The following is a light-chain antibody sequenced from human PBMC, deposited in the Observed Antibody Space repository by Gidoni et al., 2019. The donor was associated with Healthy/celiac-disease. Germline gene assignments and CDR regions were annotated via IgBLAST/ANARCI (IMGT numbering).Light chain of an antibody. J-gene: IGKJ1*01. Sequence: DLQMPQSPSTLSASVGDRVTITCRTSQRISSWLAWYQQKTGKAPKLLIYKASSLESGGPSRFSGSGSWTEVTLTISSRQPDDFATYYCQQYNSYPWTFGQXTKVEIK. CDR3: QQYNSYPWT. CDR1: QRISSW. CDR2: KAS. V-gene: IGKV1-5*03.